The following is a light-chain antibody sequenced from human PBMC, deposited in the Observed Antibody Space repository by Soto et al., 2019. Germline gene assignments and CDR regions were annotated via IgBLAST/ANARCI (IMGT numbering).Light chain of an antibody. Sequence: QSALTQPASVSGSPGQSITISCTGTSSDIGDYNYVSWYQQHPGKAPKLMIYDVRNRPSGVSNRFSGSKSGNTASLTISGLQAEDEADYYCGSYSDSSTHYVFGTGTQLTVL. V-gene: IGLV2-14*03. CDR3: GSYSDSSTHYV. CDR2: DVR. CDR1: SSDIGDYNY. J-gene: IGLJ1*01.